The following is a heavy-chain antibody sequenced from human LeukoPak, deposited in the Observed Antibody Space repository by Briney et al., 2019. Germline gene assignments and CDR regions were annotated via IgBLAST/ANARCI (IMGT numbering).Heavy chain of an antibody. V-gene: IGHV3-48*02. J-gene: IGHJ4*02. CDR1: GFTFSSYS. Sequence: GGSLRLSCAASGFTFSSYSMNWVRQAPGKGLEWVSYISSSSSTIYYADSVKGRFTISRDNAKNSLYLQMNSLRDEDTAVYYCARSYSGSYGSFDYWAREPWSPSPQ. CDR2: ISSSSSTI. D-gene: IGHD1-26*01. CDR3: ARSYSGSYGSFDY.